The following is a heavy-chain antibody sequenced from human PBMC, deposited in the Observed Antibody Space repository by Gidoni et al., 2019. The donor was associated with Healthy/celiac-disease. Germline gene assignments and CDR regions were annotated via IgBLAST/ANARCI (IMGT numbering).Heavy chain of an antibody. CDR3: ARGLPHYYGSGSYIDY. Sequence: QVQLVQSGAEVKKPGSSVKVSCKASGGTFSSYTISWVRQAPVQGLEWMGRIIPILGIANYAQKFQGRVTITADKSTSTAYMELSSLRSEDTAVYYCARGLPHYYGSGSYIDYWGQGTLVTVSS. D-gene: IGHD3-10*01. CDR2: IIPILGIA. CDR1: GGTFSSYT. V-gene: IGHV1-69*02. J-gene: IGHJ4*02.